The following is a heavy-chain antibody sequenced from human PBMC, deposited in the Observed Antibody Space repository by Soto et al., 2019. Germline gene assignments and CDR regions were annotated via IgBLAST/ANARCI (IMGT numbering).Heavy chain of an antibody. CDR3: TTVSSYDYVWGSYRYINY. CDR2: IKSKTDVGTT. D-gene: IGHD3-16*02. Sequence: EVQLVESGGGLVKPGGSLSLSCAASGFTFSNAWMSWVRQAPGKGLEWVGRIKSKTDVGTTDYAAPVKGRFTISRDDSKNPLYLQMNSLKTEDTAVYYCTTVSSYDYVWGSYRYINYWGQGTLVTVSS. J-gene: IGHJ4*02. CDR1: GFTFSNAW. V-gene: IGHV3-15*01.